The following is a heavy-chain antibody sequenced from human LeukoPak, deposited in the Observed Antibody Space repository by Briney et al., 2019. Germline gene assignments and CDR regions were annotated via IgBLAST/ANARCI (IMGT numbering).Heavy chain of an antibody. CDR2: VRYDQSAT. CDR3: VKDQGECPGSRCYLRFLEY. CDR1: GFNFSIYG. J-gene: IGHJ4*02. Sequence: PGGSLRLSCAASGFNFSIYGMHWVRQAPGKGLDWVTFVRYDQSATVYADSVQGRFAISRDNSKNTVYLQMNSLRVEDTALYFCVKDQGECPGSRCYLRFLEYWGQGTLVIVSS. V-gene: IGHV3-30*02. D-gene: IGHD3-3*01.